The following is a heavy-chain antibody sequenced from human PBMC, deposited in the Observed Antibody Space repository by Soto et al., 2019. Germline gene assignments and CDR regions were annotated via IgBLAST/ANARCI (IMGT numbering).Heavy chain of an antibody. CDR3: ARGRITIFGVVIIGWFDP. Sequence: ASVKVSCKASGYTFTSYDINWVRQATGQGLEWMGWMNPNSGNTGYAQKFQGRVTMTRNTSISTAYMELSSLRSEDTAVYYCARGRITIFGVVIIGWFDPWGQGTLVTVSS. CDR1: GYTFTSYD. D-gene: IGHD3-3*01. CDR2: MNPNSGNT. J-gene: IGHJ5*02. V-gene: IGHV1-8*01.